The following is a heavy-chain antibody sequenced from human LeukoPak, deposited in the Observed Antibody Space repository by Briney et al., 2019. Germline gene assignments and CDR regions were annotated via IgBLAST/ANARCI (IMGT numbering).Heavy chain of an antibody. CDR3: ASQYYYGSGSYQYNWFDP. Sequence: PSETLSLTCTVSGGSISSYYWSWIRQPPGKGLEWIGYIYYSGSTNYNPSLKSRVTISVDTSKNQFSLKLSSVTAADTAVYYCASQYYYGSGSYQYNWFDPWGQGTLVTVSS. D-gene: IGHD3-10*01. CDR1: GGSISSYY. J-gene: IGHJ5*02. V-gene: IGHV4-59*08. CDR2: IYYSGST.